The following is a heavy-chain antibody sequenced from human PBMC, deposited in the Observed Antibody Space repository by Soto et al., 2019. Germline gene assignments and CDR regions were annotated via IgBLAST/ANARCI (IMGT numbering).Heavy chain of an antibody. V-gene: IGHV1-18*01. CDR2: ISAYNGNT. D-gene: IGHD6-13*01. CDR1: GYTFTSYG. Sequence: VTLVQSGAEVKKPGASVKVSCKASGYTFTSYGISWVRQAPGQGLEWMGWISAYNGNTNYAQTLQGRVTMTTDTSTSTAYMEVRSLRSDDTAVYYCASVPSSSWYLGAFDIWGQGTMVTVSS. J-gene: IGHJ3*02. CDR3: ASVPSSSWYLGAFDI.